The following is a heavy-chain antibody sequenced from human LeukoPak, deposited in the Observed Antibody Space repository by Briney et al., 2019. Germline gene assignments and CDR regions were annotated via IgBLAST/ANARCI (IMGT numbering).Heavy chain of an antibody. D-gene: IGHD3-3*01. CDR2: IIPILGIA. V-gene: IGHV1-69*02. CDR1: GGTFSSYT. J-gene: IGHJ4*02. CDR3: ARAGFTNYDFWSGYHFDY. Sequence: SVKVSCKASGGTFSSYTISWVRQAPGQGLEWMGRIIPILGIANYAQKFQGRVTITADKSTNTAYMELSSLRSEDTAVYYCARAGFTNYDFWSGYHFDYWGQGTLVTVSS.